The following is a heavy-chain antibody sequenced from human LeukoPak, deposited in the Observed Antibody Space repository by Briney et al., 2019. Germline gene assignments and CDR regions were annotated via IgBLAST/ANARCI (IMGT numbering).Heavy chain of an antibody. V-gene: IGHV3-43*02. J-gene: IGHJ6*02. CDR1: GFTFDDYA. CDR2: ISGNGGST. CDR3: AKDKEYSSSHNQIHYYYYYGMDV. Sequence: GGSLRLSCAASGFTFDDYAMHWVRHAPGKGLEWVSLISGNGGSTYYADSVKGRFTISRDNSKNSLYLQMNSLRTEDTALYYCAKDKEYSSSHNQIHYYYYYGMDVWGQGTTVTVSS. D-gene: IGHD6-13*01.